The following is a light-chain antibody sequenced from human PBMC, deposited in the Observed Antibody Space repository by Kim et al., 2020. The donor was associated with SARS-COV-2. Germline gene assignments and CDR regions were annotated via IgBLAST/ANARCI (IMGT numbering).Light chain of an antibody. J-gene: IGLJ2*01. CDR3: QTWGTGIAT. CDR2: VNGDGTY. V-gene: IGLV4-69*01. Sequence: QPVLTQSPSASASLGASVKLTCTLSSDHSVYAIAWHQQRPGKGPRYLMKVNGDGTYNMGDGIPDRFSGSSSGTERYLIISSLQSDDEGDYYCQTWGTGIATFGGGTQLTVL. CDR1: SDHSVYA.